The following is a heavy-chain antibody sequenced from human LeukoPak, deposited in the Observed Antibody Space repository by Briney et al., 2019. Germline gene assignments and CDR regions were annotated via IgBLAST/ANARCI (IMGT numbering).Heavy chain of an antibody. V-gene: IGHV1-2*02. D-gene: IGHD4-11*01. CDR3: ARHSTVTTLYYYYYYVDV. CDR2: INPNSGGT. Sequence: ASVKVSCKASGYTFTGYYIHWVRQAPGQGLEWMGWINPNSGGTNYAQKFQGRVTMTRDTSISTAYMELSRLRSDDTAVYYCARHSTVTTLYYYYYYVDVWGKGTTVTVSS. J-gene: IGHJ6*03. CDR1: GYTFTGYY.